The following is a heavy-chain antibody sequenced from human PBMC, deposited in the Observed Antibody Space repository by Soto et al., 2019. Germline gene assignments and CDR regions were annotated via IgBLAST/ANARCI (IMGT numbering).Heavy chain of an antibody. CDR3: ARAGGTTVTGLWHFDS. D-gene: IGHD4-17*01. Sequence: GGSLRLSCEASGFTFNTYSMHWVRQPPGKGLEWLAAIWYDGTQKYYADSVKGRFIISRDNSKKTLYLEMSSLRAEDTAVYYCARAGGTTVTGLWHFDSWGQGTLVTVSS. CDR2: IWYDGTQK. V-gene: IGHV3-33*01. CDR1: GFTFNTYS. J-gene: IGHJ4*02.